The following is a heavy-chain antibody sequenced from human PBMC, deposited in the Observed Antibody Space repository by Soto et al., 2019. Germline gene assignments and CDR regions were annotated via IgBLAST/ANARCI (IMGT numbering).Heavy chain of an antibody. D-gene: IGHD5-18*01. Sequence: PGGSLRLSCAASGFTFSSYAMSWVRQAPGKGLEWVSAISGSGGSTYYADSVKGRFTISRDNSKNTLYLQMNSLRAEDTAVYYCAKDLTRRQLWSAFDYWGQGTLVTVSS. V-gene: IGHV3-23*01. CDR2: ISGSGGST. CDR1: GFTFSSYA. J-gene: IGHJ4*02. CDR3: AKDLTRRQLWSAFDY.